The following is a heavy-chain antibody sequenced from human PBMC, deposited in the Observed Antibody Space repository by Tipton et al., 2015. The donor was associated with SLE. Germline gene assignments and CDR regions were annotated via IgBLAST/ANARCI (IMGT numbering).Heavy chain of an antibody. CDR3: ARQSSDWLDY. CDR1: GGSISSSSYY. J-gene: IGHJ4*02. CDR2: IYYSGST. D-gene: IGHD6-19*01. Sequence: TLSLTCTVSGGSISSSSYYWGWIRQPPGKGLEWIGSIYYSGSTYYSPSLKSRVTISVDTSNNQFSLNLSSVTAADTAVYYCARQSSDWLDYWGQGTLVTVSS. V-gene: IGHV4-39*07.